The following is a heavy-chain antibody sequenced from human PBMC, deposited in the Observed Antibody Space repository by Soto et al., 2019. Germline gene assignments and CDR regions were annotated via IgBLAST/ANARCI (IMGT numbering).Heavy chain of an antibody. Sequence: GGSLRLSCAASGFTFSSYAMSWVRQAPGKGLEWVSAISGSGGSTYYADSVKGRFTISRDNSKNTLYLQMNSLRAEDTAVYYCAKEESDYYDSSGYRWGFTPPPSWYFDYWGQGTLVTVSS. V-gene: IGHV3-23*01. CDR1: GFTFSSYA. J-gene: IGHJ4*02. CDR3: AKEESDYYDSSGYRWGFTPPPSWYFDY. D-gene: IGHD3-22*01. CDR2: ISGSGGST.